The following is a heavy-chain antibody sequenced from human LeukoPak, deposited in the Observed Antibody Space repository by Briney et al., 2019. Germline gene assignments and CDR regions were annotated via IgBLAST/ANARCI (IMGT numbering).Heavy chain of an antibody. D-gene: IGHD6-19*01. CDR3: ARGPTPPYSGWGYYFDY. Sequence: ASVKVSCKASGYTFTSYGISWVRQAPGQGLEWMGWISAYNGNTNYALKLQGRVTMTTDTSTSTAYMELRSLRSDDTAVYYCARGPTPPYSGWGYYFDYWGQGTLVTVSS. J-gene: IGHJ4*02. CDR2: ISAYNGNT. V-gene: IGHV1-18*01. CDR1: GYTFTSYG.